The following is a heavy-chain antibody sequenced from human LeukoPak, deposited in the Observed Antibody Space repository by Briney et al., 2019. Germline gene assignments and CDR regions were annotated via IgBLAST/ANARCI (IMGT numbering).Heavy chain of an antibody. J-gene: IGHJ4*02. CDR3: ATACDNYDKSGFSALEK. D-gene: IGHD3-22*01. CDR1: GFTFRCHG. V-gene: IGHV3-33*01. CDR2: IWYDGTNK. Sequence: PGGSLRLPCAASGFTFRCHGMHEVRQAPGKGLEWVAVIWYDGTNKNYADSVKGRFTISRDNSKNTLFLLMDRLRAEQTAAYYCATACDNYDKSGFSALEKWGQGTLVTVSS.